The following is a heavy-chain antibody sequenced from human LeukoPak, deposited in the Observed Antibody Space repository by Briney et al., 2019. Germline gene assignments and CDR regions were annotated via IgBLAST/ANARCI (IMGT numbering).Heavy chain of an antibody. J-gene: IGHJ4*02. V-gene: IGHV3-30*18. CDR2: ISYDGSNK. D-gene: IGHD4-17*01. CDR1: GFTFSSYG. Sequence: GGSLRLSCAASGFTFSSYGMHWVRQAPGKGLERVAVISYDGSNKYYADSVKGRFTISRDNSKNTLYLQMNSLRAEDTAVYYCAKEGRDYGDAFDYWGQGTLVTVSS. CDR3: AKEGRDYGDAFDY.